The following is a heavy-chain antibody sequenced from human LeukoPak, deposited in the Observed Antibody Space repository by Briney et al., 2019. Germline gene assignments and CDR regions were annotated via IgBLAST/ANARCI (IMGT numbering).Heavy chain of an antibody. Sequence: GGSLRLSCAASGFTFSSYSMNWVRQAPGKGLEWVSSISSSSSYIYYADSVKGRFTISRDDAKNSLYLQMNSLRAEDTAVYYCARGQGSKIAILDYWGQGTLVTVSS. D-gene: IGHD2-21*01. V-gene: IGHV3-21*01. CDR3: ARGQGSKIAILDY. J-gene: IGHJ4*02. CDR1: GFTFSSYS. CDR2: ISSSSSYI.